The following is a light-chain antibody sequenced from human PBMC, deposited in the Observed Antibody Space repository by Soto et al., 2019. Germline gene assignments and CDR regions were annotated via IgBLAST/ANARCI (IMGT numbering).Light chain of an antibody. CDR1: SSDVGGYDY. CDR2: DVS. Sequence: QSVLTQPASVSGSPGQSITISCTGTSSDVGGYDYVSWYQQHPGKAPKLMIYDVSNRPSGVSNRFSGSKSGNTASLTISGLQAEDEADYYCSSYTGSSPLFGGGTKLTVL. V-gene: IGLV2-14*03. J-gene: IGLJ2*01. CDR3: SSYTGSSPL.